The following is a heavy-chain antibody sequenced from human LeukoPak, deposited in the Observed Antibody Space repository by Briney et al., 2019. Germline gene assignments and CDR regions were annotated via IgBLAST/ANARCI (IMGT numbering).Heavy chain of an antibody. J-gene: IGHJ6*03. V-gene: IGHV1-8*03. Sequence: ASVKVSCKSSGYTFTSYDINWVRQATGQGLEWMGWMNPNSGNTGYAHKFQGRVTITRNTSISTAYMELSSLRSEETAVYYCARNYYDFWSGYPSSYYYYYMDVWGKGTTVSVSS. CDR1: GYTFTSYD. CDR2: MNPNSGNT. D-gene: IGHD3-3*01. CDR3: ARNYYDFWSGYPSSYYYYYMDV.